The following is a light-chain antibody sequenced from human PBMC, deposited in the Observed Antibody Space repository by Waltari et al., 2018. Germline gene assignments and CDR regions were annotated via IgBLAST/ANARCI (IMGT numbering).Light chain of an antibody. CDR3: QQYYGDPLS. J-gene: IGKJ4*01. Sequence: SSLSASTGDRVTITCRPSQAISSYLAWYQQKPGKAPKLLIYASSTLQSGVPSRFSGSGSGTNFTLTIGCLQSEDFATYFCQQYYGDPLSFGGGTKVEIK. CDR1: QAISSY. CDR2: ASS. V-gene: IGKV1-8*01.